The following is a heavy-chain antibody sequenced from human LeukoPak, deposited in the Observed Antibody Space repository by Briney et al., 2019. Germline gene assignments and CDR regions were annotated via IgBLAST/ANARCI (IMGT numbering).Heavy chain of an antibody. Sequence: RASVKVSCKASGYTFTSYGISWVRQAPGQGLEWMGWISAYNGNTNYAQKLQGRVTMTRDTSISTAYMELSRLRSDDTAVYYCARAFTAMVTSWGQGTLVTVSS. CDR1: GYTFTSYG. CDR3: ARAFTAMVTS. J-gene: IGHJ5*02. CDR2: ISAYNGNT. V-gene: IGHV1-18*01. D-gene: IGHD5-18*01.